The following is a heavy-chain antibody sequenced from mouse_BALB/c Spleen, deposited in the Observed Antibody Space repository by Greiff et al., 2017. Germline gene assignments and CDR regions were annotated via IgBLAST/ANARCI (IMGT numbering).Heavy chain of an antibody. D-gene: IGHD3-3*01. CDR2: IYPGSGST. CDR1: GYNFTSYW. Sequence: QVQLQQPGAELVKPGTSVKLSCKASGYNFTSYWINWVKLRPGQGLEWIGDIYPGSGSTNYNEKFKSKATLTVDTSSSTAYMQLSSLASEDSALYYCARGGDGYGGQGTTLTVSS. J-gene: IGHJ2*01. CDR3: ARGGDGY. V-gene: IGHV1-55*01.